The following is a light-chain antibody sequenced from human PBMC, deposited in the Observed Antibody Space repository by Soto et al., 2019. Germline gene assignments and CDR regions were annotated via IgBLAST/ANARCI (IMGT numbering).Light chain of an antibody. Sequence: EIVLTQFPATLSLSPGERATLSCRASPSVSGYLGWYQQRPGQAPRLLIYDASNRATGVPARFSGSGSGTDLTLTISTLEPEDFALYYCQQRSTWPLTFGGGTRVEIK. CDR3: QQRSTWPLT. CDR1: PSVSGY. J-gene: IGKJ4*01. CDR2: DAS. V-gene: IGKV3-11*01.